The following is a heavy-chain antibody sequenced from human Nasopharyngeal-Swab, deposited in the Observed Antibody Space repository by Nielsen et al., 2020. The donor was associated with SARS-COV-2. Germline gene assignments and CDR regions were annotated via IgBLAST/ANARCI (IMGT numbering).Heavy chain of an antibody. Sequence: GKSLKISCAASGFTFSSYAMSWVRQAPGKGLEWVSVIYSGGSSTYYADSVKGRFTISRDNSKNTLYLQMNSLRAEDTAVYYCAKVGYSSGWTGGYFDYWGQGTLVTVSS. J-gene: IGHJ4*02. CDR2: IYSGGSST. D-gene: IGHD6-19*01. V-gene: IGHV3-23*03. CDR1: GFTFSSYA. CDR3: AKVGYSSGWTGGYFDY.